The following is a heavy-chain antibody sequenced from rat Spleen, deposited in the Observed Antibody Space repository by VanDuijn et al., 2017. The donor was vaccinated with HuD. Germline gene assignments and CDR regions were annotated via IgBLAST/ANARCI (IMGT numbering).Heavy chain of an antibody. Sequence: QVQLKESGPGLVQPSQTLSLTCTVSGFSLTSYNVHWVRQPAGKGLEWMGALWSGGSTDYNSALESRLSISRDTSKSQVFLKMNSLQTEDIATYYCVRDRHYYPYVMDAWGQGASVTVSS. D-gene: IGHD1-6*01. J-gene: IGHJ4*01. V-gene: IGHV2-30*01. CDR3: VRDRHYYPYVMDA. CDR1: GFSLTSYN. CDR2: LWSGGST.